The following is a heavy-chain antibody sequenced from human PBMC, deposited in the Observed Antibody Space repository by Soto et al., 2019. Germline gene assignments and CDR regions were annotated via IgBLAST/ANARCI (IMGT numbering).Heavy chain of an antibody. CDR3: ASEGRGSGSYYNVPLYYYGMDV. CDR1: GGTFSSYA. CDR2: IIPIFGTA. J-gene: IGHJ6*02. Sequence: SVKGSCKASGGTFSSYAISWVRQAPVQGLEWMGGIIPIFGTANYAQKFQGRVTITADESTSTAYMELSSLRSEDTAVYYCASEGRGSGSYYNVPLYYYGMDVWGQGTTVTVSS. V-gene: IGHV1-69*13. D-gene: IGHD3-10*01.